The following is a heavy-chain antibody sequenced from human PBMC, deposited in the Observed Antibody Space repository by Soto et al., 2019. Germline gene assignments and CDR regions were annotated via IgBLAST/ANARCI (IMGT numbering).Heavy chain of an antibody. Sequence: SETLSLTCTVSGGSTSSSSYYWGWIRQPPGKGLEWIGSIYHGGSTYYNPSLNSRVTLSIDMTNNHVSLILNSVTAADTAVYYCARVGPWVPYYYDSSPYTFENWFDPWGQGTLVTVSS. D-gene: IGHD3-22*01. V-gene: IGHV4-39*02. CDR1: GGSTSSSSYY. J-gene: IGHJ5*02. CDR3: ARVGPWVPYYYDSSPYTFENWFDP. CDR2: IYHGGST.